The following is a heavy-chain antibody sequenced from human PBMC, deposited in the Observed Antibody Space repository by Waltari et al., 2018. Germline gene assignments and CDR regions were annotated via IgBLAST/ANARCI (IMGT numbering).Heavy chain of an antibody. Sequence: QLQLQESGPGLVKPSETLSLTCTVSGGSISSSSYYWGWIRQPPGKGLGWIGSIYYSGSTYYNPPLKSRVTISVDTSKNQFSLKLSSVTAADTAVYYCARPLHDYGDYWVYWGQGTLVTVSS. V-gene: IGHV4-39*01. CDR2: IYYSGST. CDR3: ARPLHDYGDYWVY. D-gene: IGHD4-17*01. CDR1: GGSISSSSYY. J-gene: IGHJ4*02.